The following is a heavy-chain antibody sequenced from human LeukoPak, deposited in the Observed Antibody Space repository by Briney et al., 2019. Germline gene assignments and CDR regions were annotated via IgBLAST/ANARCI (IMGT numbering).Heavy chain of an antibody. V-gene: IGHV3-23*01. D-gene: IGHD1-26*01. CDR3: AKWPEGATPKFHH. Sequence: GGSLRLSCAASGFIFSSYAMSWVRQAPGKGLEAPGKGLEWVSTISASGHATYYPDSVRGRFTISRDNSKSTLHLQMDSLRAEDSALYYCAKWPEGATPKFHHWGQGTLVTVSS. CDR2: ISASGHAT. CDR1: GFIFSSYA. J-gene: IGHJ4*02.